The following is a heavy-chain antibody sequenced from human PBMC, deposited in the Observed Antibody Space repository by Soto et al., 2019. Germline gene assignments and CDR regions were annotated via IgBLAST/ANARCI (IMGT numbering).Heavy chain of an antibody. D-gene: IGHD6-19*01. CDR3: ARVAYGNGWIFDY. V-gene: IGHV3-7*03. CDR1: GFSFSSYW. Sequence: GGSRRLSCAASGFSFSSYWMSWVRQASGKGLEWVANIKQDGSEKYYVDSVKGRFTLSRDNAKNSLQLQMSSLRHEDTAIYFCARVAYGNGWIFDYWGQGTLVTVSS. CDR2: IKQDGSEK. J-gene: IGHJ4*01.